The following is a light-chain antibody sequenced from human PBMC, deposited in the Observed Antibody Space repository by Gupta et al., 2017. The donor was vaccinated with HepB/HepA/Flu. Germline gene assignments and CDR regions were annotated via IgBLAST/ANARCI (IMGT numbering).Light chain of an antibody. CDR1: SSNIGINT. Sequence: QSVLTQPPSASRTPGQRVTISCSGSSSNIGINTVNWYQQLPGTAPKLLIYNNNQRPSGVPDRFSGSKSGTSASLAISGLQSEDEADYYCAAWDDSLNGLFGGGTKLTVL. J-gene: IGLJ2*01. V-gene: IGLV1-44*01. CDR2: NNN. CDR3: AAWDDSLNGL.